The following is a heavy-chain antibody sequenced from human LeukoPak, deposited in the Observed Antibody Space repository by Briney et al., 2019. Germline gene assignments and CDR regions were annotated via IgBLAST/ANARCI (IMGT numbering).Heavy chain of an antibody. CDR3: ARGRYYDFWSGYPYFDY. CDR2: INHSGTT. CDR1: GGSFSGYY. J-gene: IGHJ4*02. V-gene: IGHV4-34*01. Sequence: SETLSLTCAVYGGSFSGYYWSWFRQPPGKGLEWIGEINHSGTTNYNPSLKSRVTTSVDTSKNQFSLKLSSVTAADTAVYYCARGRYYDFWSGYPYFDYWGQGTLVTVSS. D-gene: IGHD3-3*01.